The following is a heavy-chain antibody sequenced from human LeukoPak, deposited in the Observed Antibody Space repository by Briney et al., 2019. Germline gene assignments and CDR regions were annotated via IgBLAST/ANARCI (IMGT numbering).Heavy chain of an antibody. CDR1: GFTFSSYA. CDR2: ISSNGGST. V-gene: IGHV3-64*01. D-gene: IGHD5-24*01. CDR3: ARVPGGYKTFDY. Sequence: GGSLRLSCAASGFTFSSYAMHWVRQAPGTGLEYVSAISSNGGSTYYANSVKGRFTISRDNSKNTLYLQMDSLRAEDTAVYYCARVPGGYKTFDYWGQGTLVTVSS. J-gene: IGHJ4*02.